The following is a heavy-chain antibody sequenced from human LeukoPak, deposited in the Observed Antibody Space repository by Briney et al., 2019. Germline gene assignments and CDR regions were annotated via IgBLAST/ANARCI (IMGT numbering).Heavy chain of an antibody. CDR3: ARSHVDTAPQDAFDI. V-gene: IGHV3-48*04. CDR1: GFTFSSYS. Sequence: TGGSLRLSCAASGFTFSSYSMNWVRQAPGKGLEWVSYISSSSSTIYYADSVKGRFTISRDNAKNSLYLQMNSLRAEDTAVYYCARSHVDTAPQDAFDIWGQGTMVTVSS. D-gene: IGHD5-18*01. CDR2: ISSSSSTI. J-gene: IGHJ3*02.